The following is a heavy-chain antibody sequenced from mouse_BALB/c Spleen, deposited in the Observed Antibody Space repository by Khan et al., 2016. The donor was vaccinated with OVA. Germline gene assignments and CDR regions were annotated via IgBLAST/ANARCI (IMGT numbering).Heavy chain of an antibody. D-gene: IGHD6-1*01. CDR2: INPYNGAT. J-gene: IGHJ2*01. Sequence: EVQLQQSGPELVKPGTSVKMSCKASGYRFTSYIIHWVKQKPGQGLEWIGYINPYNGATKYNEKFKGKATLTSDKSSNTAYMELSSLTSEDSAVYYGARGSWQSYYFDYWGQGTTLTVSS. V-gene: IGHV1S136*01. CDR3: ARGSWQSYYFDY. CDR1: GYRFTSYI.